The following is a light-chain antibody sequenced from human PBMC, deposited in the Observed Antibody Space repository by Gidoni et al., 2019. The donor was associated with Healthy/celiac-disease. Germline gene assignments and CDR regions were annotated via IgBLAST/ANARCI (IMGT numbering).Light chain of an antibody. CDR2: EVS. CDR1: SSDVGGYND. Sequence: QSALTQPASVSGSPGQSITISCTGTSSDVGGYNDVSWYQQHPGKAPKLIIYEVSNRPSGVSNRFAGYKSGNTASLTIAGLQDEDEADYYCRSYTSSSTPDVFGTGTKVTVL. V-gene: IGLV2-14*01. CDR3: RSYTSSSTPDV. J-gene: IGLJ1*01.